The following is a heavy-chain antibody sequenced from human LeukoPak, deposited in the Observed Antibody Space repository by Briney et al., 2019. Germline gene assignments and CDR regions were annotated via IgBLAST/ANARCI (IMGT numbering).Heavy chain of an antibody. CDR3: ARDGGSSFPGLVWF. V-gene: IGHV4-59*12. CDR1: GGSISSYY. CDR2: ISYSGST. D-gene: IGHD6-6*01. Sequence: SETLSLTCTVPGGSISSYYWSWIRQPPGKGLEWIGYISYSGSTNCNPSPKSRVTISIDTSKNQFSLKLSSVTAADTAVYYCARDGGSSFPGLVWFWGQGTLVTVSS. J-gene: IGHJ4*02.